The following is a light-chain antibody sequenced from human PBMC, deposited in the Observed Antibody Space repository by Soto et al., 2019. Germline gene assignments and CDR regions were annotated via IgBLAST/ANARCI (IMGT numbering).Light chain of an antibody. Sequence: QSALTQPPSACGTPGQTVTISCSGSYSNVGANPVSWYQQVPGRAPQLLIYSNNQRPAGVPGRFSGSRSDTSASLSISGLQSADEVDYYCASWDDTLNDYVFGTGTKVTVL. J-gene: IGLJ1*01. CDR2: SNN. V-gene: IGLV1-44*01. CDR3: ASWDDTLNDYV. CDR1: YSNVGANP.